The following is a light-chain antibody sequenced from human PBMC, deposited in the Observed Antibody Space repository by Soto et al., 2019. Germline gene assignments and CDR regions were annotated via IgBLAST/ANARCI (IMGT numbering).Light chain of an antibody. V-gene: IGKV2-28*01. CDR3: QQYGSSPLT. J-gene: IGKJ4*01. CDR1: QSLLHRNGYNY. CDR2: LGS. Sequence: IVMTQSPLSLPVTPGEPASISCRSSQSLLHRNGYNYLDWYLQKPGQSPQVLISLGSNRASGVPDRFSGSGSGTDFTLTISRLEPEDFAVYYCQQYGSSPLTFGGGTKVDIK.